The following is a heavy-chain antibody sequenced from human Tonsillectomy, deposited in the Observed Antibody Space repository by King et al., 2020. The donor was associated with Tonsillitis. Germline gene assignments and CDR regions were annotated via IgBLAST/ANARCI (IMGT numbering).Heavy chain of an antibody. CDR3: ARVVSPAIRGVMGYYSYGMDV. CDR1: GSSIRSYY. V-gene: IGHV4-59*01. CDR2: IYYSGST. D-gene: IGHD3-10*01. J-gene: IGHJ6*02. Sequence: VQLQESGPGLVKPSETLSLTCTVSGSSIRSYYWSWIRQPPGKGLEWIGYIYYSGSTNYNPSLKSRITILVDTSKHQFSLNLSSVTAADTAVYYSARVVSPAIRGVMGYYSYGMDVWGQGTTVTVSS.